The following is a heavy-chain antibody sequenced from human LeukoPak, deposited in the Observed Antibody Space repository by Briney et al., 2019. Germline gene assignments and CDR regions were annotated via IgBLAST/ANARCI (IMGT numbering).Heavy chain of an antibody. CDR2: IKEDGSEK. J-gene: IGHJ4*02. D-gene: IGHD6-13*01. Sequence: GGSLSLSCAASGFTFSNYWMSWVRQAPGKGLEWVANIKEDGSEKYYVDSAKGRFTISRDNVRNSLYLQMNSLRAEDTAVYYCASGRQLGYWGQGTLVTVSS. CDR1: GFTFSNYW. V-gene: IGHV3-7*01. CDR3: ASGRQLGY.